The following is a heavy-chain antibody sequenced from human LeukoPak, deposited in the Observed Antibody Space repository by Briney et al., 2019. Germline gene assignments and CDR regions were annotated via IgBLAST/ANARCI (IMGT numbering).Heavy chain of an antibody. CDR1: GVTFSSYW. Sequence: GGSLRLPCAVSGVTFSSYWMNWVRQAPGKGPEWVANIKPDGSEKFYVDSVKGRFTVSRDNAKNSLYLQMNSLRAEDTALYYCAKDIRYYYYGMDVWGQGTTVTVSS. V-gene: IGHV3-7*03. CDR3: AKDIRYYYYGMDV. J-gene: IGHJ6*02. CDR2: IKPDGSEK.